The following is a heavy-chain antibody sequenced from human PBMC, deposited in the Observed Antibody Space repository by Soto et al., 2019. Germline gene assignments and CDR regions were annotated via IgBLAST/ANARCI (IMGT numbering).Heavy chain of an antibody. J-gene: IGHJ1*01. CDR1: GFTFSDHY. Sequence: EVQLVESGGGLVQPGGSLRLSCAVSGFTFSDHYMDWVRQAPGKGLEWVGRTRDKANNYTTKYAASVKGRFTISRDDSKNSLYLQMNSLRTEDTAVYYCARGEGSGWYVEYFQHWGQGTLVTVSS. V-gene: IGHV3-72*01. D-gene: IGHD6-19*01. CDR2: TRDKANNYTT. CDR3: ARGEGSGWYVEYFQH.